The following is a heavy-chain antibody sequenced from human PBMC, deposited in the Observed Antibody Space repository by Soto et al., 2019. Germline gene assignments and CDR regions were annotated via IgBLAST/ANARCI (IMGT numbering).Heavy chain of an antibody. Sequence: GGSLRLSCSASVFTFSSYSMNWFRQAPGKGLEWVSSISSSSSYIYYADSVKGRFTISRDNAKNSLYLQMNSLRAEDTAVYYCARDRIAARPYYYGMDVWGQGTTVTVSS. D-gene: IGHD6-6*01. CDR1: VFTFSSYS. CDR2: ISSSSSYI. V-gene: IGHV3-21*01. CDR3: ARDRIAARPYYYGMDV. J-gene: IGHJ6*02.